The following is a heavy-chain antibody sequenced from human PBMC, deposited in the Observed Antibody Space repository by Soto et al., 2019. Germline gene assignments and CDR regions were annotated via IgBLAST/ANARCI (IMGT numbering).Heavy chain of an antibody. Sequence: QVQLVQSGAEVQKPGASVKVSCKASGYSFTDYHIHWVRQAPGQGLEWMGIINLRGGTTEYAHKFRGRVTVTGDTSTKTAYMELRSLRSEDTAMYFCARGPEDSDVPRWDYWGQGTLVTVSS. V-gene: IGHV1-46*01. CDR3: ARGPEDSDVPRWDY. CDR1: GYSFTDYH. D-gene: IGHD1-26*01. CDR2: INLRGGTT. J-gene: IGHJ4*02.